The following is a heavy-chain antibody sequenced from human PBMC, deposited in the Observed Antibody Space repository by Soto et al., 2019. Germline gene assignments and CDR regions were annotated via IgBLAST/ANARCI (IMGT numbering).Heavy chain of an antibody. Sequence: QVQLVQSGAEVKKPGSSVKVSCKASGGTFSNYPISWVRQAPGQGLEWMGGIIPIFGTENYAQKFQGRVTITADESTSTVHMELSSLRSEDTAVYYCARGNHRWLQLWYFDLWGRGTLVTVSS. CDR3: ARGNHRWLQLWYFDL. D-gene: IGHD5-12*01. J-gene: IGHJ2*01. CDR1: GGTFSNYP. CDR2: IIPIFGTE. V-gene: IGHV1-69*12.